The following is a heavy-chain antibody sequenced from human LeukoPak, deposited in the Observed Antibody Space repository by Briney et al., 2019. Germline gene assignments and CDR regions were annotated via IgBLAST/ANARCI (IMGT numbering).Heavy chain of an antibody. CDR3: AREMDYYDSSGYDAFGI. V-gene: IGHV4-38-2*02. D-gene: IGHD3-22*01. J-gene: IGHJ3*02. CDR2: IHHSGST. Sequence: PSETLSLTCTVSGYSISSGYFWGWIRQPPGKGLEWLGSIHHSGSTYYNPSLKSRVTISVDTSKNQFSLKLSTVTAADTAVYYCAREMDYYDSSGYDAFGIWGQGTMVTVSS. CDR1: GYSISSGYF.